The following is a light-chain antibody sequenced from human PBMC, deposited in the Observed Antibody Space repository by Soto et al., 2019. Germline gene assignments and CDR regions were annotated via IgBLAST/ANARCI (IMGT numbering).Light chain of an antibody. CDR2: DAS. Sequence: EIVLTQSPGTLSLSPGERATLSCRASQSVSSNYLVWYQQKPGQVPRLLIYDASIRATGIPDRFSGNGSGTDFTLTITRLEPEDFAVYYCQQFGTSQFTFGPGTRVDIK. CDR3: QQFGTSQFT. CDR1: QSVSSNY. V-gene: IGKV3-20*01. J-gene: IGKJ3*01.